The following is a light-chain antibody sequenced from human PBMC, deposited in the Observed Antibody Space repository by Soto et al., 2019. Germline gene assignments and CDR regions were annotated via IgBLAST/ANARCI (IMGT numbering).Light chain of an antibody. Sequence: DIQMTQSPSPLSASVGDRVTITCRASQSISSYLNWYQQKPGKAPKLLIYAASNLQSGVPSRFSGSGSGTDFTLTISSLQPEDFATYYCQQSYSTLWTFGQGTKWIS. CDR1: QSISSY. CDR2: AAS. CDR3: QQSYSTLWT. V-gene: IGKV1-39*01. J-gene: IGKJ1*01.